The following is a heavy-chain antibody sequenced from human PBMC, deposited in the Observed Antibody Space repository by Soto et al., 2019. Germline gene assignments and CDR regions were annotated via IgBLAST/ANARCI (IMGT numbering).Heavy chain of an antibody. D-gene: IGHD5-12*01. CDR3: ARVATRMNWFDP. CDR2: IYYSGST. J-gene: IGHJ5*02. Sequence: QVQLQESGPGLVKPSETLSLTCTVSGGSISSYYWSWIRQPPGKGLEWIGYIYYSGSTNYNPSLKGRVTVSVDTSKNQFSLELSSVTAADTAVYYCARVATRMNWFDPWGQGTLVTVSS. V-gene: IGHV4-59*08. CDR1: GGSISSYY.